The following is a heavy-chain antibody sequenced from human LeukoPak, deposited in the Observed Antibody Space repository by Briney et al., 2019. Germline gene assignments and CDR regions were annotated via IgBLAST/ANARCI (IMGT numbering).Heavy chain of an antibody. CDR3: ARDHWGIVENGYDYFYYDMDV. Sequence: SVKVSCKASGGSFSTSGFSWVRQAPGQGLEWMGGVIPIYGTPSYAQKFQGRVTITTDEPTSTAYMELSSLRSEDTAVYYCARDHWGIVENGYDYFYYDMDVWGQGTTVTVSS. J-gene: IGHJ6*02. V-gene: IGHV1-69*05. CDR2: VIPIYGTP. CDR1: GGSFSTSG. D-gene: IGHD7-27*01.